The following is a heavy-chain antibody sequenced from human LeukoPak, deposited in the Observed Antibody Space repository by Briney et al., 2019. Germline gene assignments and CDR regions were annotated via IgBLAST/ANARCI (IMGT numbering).Heavy chain of an antibody. J-gene: IGHJ4*02. V-gene: IGHV4-30-2*03. CDR3: ARQGHDILTGILDY. D-gene: IGHD3-9*01. CDR1: GVAISRGGYA. CDR2: IYHSGTT. Sequence: PSETLSLTCAVSGVAISRGGYAWNWIRQPPGKGLEWIAYIYHSGTTYYNPSLKSRVTISVDTSKNQFSLKLSSVTAADTAVYYCARQGHDILTGILDYWGQGTLVTVSS.